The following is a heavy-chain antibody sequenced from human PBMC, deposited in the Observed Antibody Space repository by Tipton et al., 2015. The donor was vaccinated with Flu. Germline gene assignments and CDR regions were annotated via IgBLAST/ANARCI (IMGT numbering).Heavy chain of an antibody. Sequence: TLSLTCTVSGGSISSYYWSWIRQPAGKGLEWIGRIDTSGSTNYNPSLKSRVTMSRDTSKNQFSLKLSSVTAADTAVYYCARLSYYDVDLKNFYFDYWGQGALITVSS. CDR2: IDTSGST. D-gene: IGHD3-10*02. V-gene: IGHV4-4*07. J-gene: IGHJ4*02. CDR1: GGSISSYY. CDR3: ARLSYYDVDLKNFYFDY.